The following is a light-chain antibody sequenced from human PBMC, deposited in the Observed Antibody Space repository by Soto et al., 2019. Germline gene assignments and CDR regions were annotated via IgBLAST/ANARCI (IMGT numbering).Light chain of an antibody. Sequence: EIVMTQSPATLSVSPGERVTLSCRASQSVRNNLAWYQQKPGQPPRLVIYGASNRATGIPDRFSGSGSGTDFTLTISRLEPEDFAVYYCQQYGSSGTFGQGTKVDIK. CDR3: QQYGSSGT. J-gene: IGKJ1*01. V-gene: IGKV3-20*01. CDR1: QSVRNN. CDR2: GAS.